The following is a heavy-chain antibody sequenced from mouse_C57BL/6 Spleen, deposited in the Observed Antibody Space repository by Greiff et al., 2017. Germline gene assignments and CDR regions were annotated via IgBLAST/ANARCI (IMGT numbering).Heavy chain of an antibody. CDR2: IYPGDGDT. V-gene: IGHV1-82*01. CDR1: GYAFSSSW. D-gene: IGHD1-1*01. CDR3: ARFGGYYGSSPHYYAMDY. Sequence: VQLQQSGPELVKPGASVKISCKASGYAFSSSWMNWVKQRPGKGLEWIGRIYPGDGDTNYNGKFKGKATLTADKSSSTAYMQLSSLTSEDSAVYFCARFGGYYGSSPHYYAMDYWGQGTSVTVSS. J-gene: IGHJ4*01.